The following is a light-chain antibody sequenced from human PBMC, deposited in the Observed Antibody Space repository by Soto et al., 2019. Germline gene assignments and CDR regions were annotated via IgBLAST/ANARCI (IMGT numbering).Light chain of an antibody. V-gene: IGKV3-20*01. CDR1: QSVSSSY. Sequence: EIVVTQSPGTLSLSPGERATLSCMASQSVSSSYLACYHQKPGQAPRLLIYVASSRATGIPDSFSGSGSGTDFTLTISRLEPEDVAVYYCQQYGSSPFTFGPGTKVDIK. CDR3: QQYGSSPFT. CDR2: VAS. J-gene: IGKJ3*01.